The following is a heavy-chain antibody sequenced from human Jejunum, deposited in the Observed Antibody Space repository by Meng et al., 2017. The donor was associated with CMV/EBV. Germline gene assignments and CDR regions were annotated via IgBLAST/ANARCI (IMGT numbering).Heavy chain of an antibody. Sequence: YAMSWVRQAPGKGLEWVSGIGAAGVDTYYADSVKGRFTISRDNSKNTLYLQMNSLRAEDTATYHCAKHRAGSNTSYYFFDYWAQGTLVTVSS. CDR1: YA. D-gene: IGHD6-13*01. CDR2: IGAAGVDT. CDR3: AKHRAGSNTSYYFFDY. J-gene: IGHJ4*02. V-gene: IGHV3-23*01.